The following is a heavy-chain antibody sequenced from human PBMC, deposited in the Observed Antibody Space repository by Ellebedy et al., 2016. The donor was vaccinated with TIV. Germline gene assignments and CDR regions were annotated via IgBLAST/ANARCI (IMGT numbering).Heavy chain of an antibody. CDR2: IYHSGST. J-gene: IGHJ3*02. CDR1: GVTISSSNW. Sequence: MPSETLSLTCAVSGVTISSSNWWRWVRTPPGKGLEWIGAIYHSGSTNYNASLKSRVTISVDKSQNQFALNMSSVTAADTAVYYCAKMQAYGDYEYAFDIWGQGTMVTVSS. V-gene: IGHV4-4*02. D-gene: IGHD4-17*01. CDR3: AKMQAYGDYEYAFDI.